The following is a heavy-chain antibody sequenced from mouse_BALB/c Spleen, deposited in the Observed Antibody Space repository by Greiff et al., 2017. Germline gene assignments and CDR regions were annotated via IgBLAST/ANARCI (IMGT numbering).Heavy chain of an antibody. CDR2: IWGGGST. D-gene: IGHD1-1*01. Sequence: VKLQESGPGLVQPSQSLSITCTVSGFSLTSYGVHWVRQSPGKGLEWLGVIWGGGSTDYNAAFISRLSISKDNSKSQVFFKMNSLQANDTAIYYCARSPPFYYGYAMDYWGQGTSVTVSS. CDR1: GFSLTSYG. V-gene: IGHV2-2*02. CDR3: ARSPPFYYGYAMDY. J-gene: IGHJ4*01.